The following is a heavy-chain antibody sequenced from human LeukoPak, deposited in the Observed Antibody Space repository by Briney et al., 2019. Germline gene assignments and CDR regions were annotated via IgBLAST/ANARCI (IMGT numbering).Heavy chain of an antibody. V-gene: IGHV3-23*01. CDR3: AKSPYIASHIDFDY. CDR1: GFTFSSYA. CDR2: VSGSGDST. Sequence: GGPLRLSCAASGFTFSSYAMSWFRQAPGKGLEWVSTVSGSGDSTWYADSVKGRFTISRDNSKSTLYLQMNSLRAEDTAVYYCAKSPYIASHIDFDYWGQGTLVTVSS. D-gene: IGHD3-16*01. J-gene: IGHJ4*02.